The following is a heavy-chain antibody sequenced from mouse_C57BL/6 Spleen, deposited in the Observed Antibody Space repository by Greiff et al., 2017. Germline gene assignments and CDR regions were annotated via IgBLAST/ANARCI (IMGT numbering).Heavy chain of an antibody. D-gene: IGHD1-1*01. Sequence: DVQLVESEGGSVQPGSSMKLSCTASGFTFSDYYMAWVRQVPEKGLEWVANINYDGSSTYYLDSLKSRFIISRDNAKNILYLQMSSLKSEDTATYYCARDRGSSSYYAMDYWGQGTSVTVSS. CDR2: INYDGSST. CDR3: ARDRGSSSYYAMDY. J-gene: IGHJ4*01. CDR1: GFTFSDYY. V-gene: IGHV5-16*01.